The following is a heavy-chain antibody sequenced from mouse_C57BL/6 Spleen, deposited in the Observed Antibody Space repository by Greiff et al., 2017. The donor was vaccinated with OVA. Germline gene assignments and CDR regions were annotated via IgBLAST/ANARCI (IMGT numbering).Heavy chain of an antibody. J-gene: IGHJ2*01. D-gene: IGHD2-4*01. CDR2: ISSGGSYT. Sequence: EVMLVESGGDLVKPGGSLKLSCAASGFTFSSYGMSWVRQTPDKRLEWVATISSGGSYTYYPDSVKGRFTISRDNAKNTLYLQMSSLKSEDTAMYYCARQGDYGDYWGQGTTLTVSS. CDR3: ARQGDYGDY. CDR1: GFTFSSYG. V-gene: IGHV5-6*01.